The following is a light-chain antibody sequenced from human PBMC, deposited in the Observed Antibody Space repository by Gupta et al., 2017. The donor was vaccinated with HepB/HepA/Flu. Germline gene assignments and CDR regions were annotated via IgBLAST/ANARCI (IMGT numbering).Light chain of an antibody. CDR1: QSVNSNT. CDR2: GAS. Sequence: EIVFTQSPGTLSLSPGERATLSCRASQSVNSNTLAWYQQTPGQAHRLLISGASSRATGITDRFSGRGYGTDFTLTISRREHEDFAAYYRQQHHWLYIFGQGTKLEIK. V-gene: IGKV3-20*01. J-gene: IGKJ2*01. CDR3: QQHHWLYI.